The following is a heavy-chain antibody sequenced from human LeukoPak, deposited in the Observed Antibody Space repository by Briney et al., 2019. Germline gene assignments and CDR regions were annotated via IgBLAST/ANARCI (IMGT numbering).Heavy chain of an antibody. Sequence: GGSLRLSCAASGFTFDDYAMHWVRQAPGKGLEWVSGISWNSGSIGYADSVKGRFTISRDNAKNSLYLQMNSLRAEDTALYYCAKDRYSYGPQPYYFDYWGQGTLVTVSS. J-gene: IGHJ4*02. CDR3: AKDRYSYGPQPYYFDY. V-gene: IGHV3-9*01. CDR2: ISWNSGSI. CDR1: GFTFDDYA. D-gene: IGHD5-18*01.